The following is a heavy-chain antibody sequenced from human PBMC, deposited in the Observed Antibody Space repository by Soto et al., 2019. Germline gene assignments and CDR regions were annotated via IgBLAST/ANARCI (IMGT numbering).Heavy chain of an antibody. V-gene: IGHV1-69*04. CDR2: IIPILGIA. CDR1: GGTFSSYT. Sequence: SVKVSCKASGGTFSSYTISWVRQAPGQGLEWMGRIIPILGIANYAQKFQGRVTITADKSTSTAYMELSSLRSEDTAVYYCARDPVDPNTWFGELPLDYWGQETLVTVSS. D-gene: IGHD3-10*01. CDR3: ARDPVDPNTWFGELPLDY. J-gene: IGHJ4*02.